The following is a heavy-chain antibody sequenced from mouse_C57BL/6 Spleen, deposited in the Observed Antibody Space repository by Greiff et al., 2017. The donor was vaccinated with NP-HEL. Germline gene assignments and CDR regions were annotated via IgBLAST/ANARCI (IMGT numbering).Heavy chain of an antibody. CDR1: GYTFTSYW. D-gene: IGHD2-3*01. Sequence: VKLQQPGAELVKPGASVKLSCKASGYTFTSYWMHWVKQRPGQGLEWIGMIHPNSGSTNYNEKFKSKATLTVDKSSSTAYMQLSSLTSEDSAVYYCAREGDGYYSYAMDYWGQGTSVTVSS. CDR2: IHPNSGST. J-gene: IGHJ4*01. V-gene: IGHV1-64*01. CDR3: AREGDGYYSYAMDY.